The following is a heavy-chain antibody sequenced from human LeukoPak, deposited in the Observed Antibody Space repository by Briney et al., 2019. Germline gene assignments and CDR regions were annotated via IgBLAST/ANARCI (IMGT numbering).Heavy chain of an antibody. CDR3: AGATYYYDSSGYRDFYFDD. Sequence: GGSLRLSCAASGFTFSSDSMNWVRQAPGKGLEWVSAIYSDGNTYYADSVKGRFTLSRDNSKNTLYLQMNSLRAEDTAVYYCAGATYYYDSSGYRDFYFDDWGQGTLVTVSS. D-gene: IGHD3-22*01. CDR2: IYSDGNT. V-gene: IGHV3-53*01. J-gene: IGHJ4*02. CDR1: GFTFSSDS.